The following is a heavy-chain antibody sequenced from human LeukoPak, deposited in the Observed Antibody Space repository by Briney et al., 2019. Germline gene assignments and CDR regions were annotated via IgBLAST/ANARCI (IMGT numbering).Heavy chain of an antibody. V-gene: IGHV1-24*01. CDR1: GYTLTELS. Sequence: ASVRVSCKVSGYTLTELSMHWVRQAPGKGLEWMGGFDPEDGETIYAQKFQGRVTMTEDTSTDTAYMELSSLRSEDTAVYYCATGKPQVLRFLEWSLGYWGQGTLVTVSS. J-gene: IGHJ4*02. CDR3: ATGKPQVLRFLEWSLGY. D-gene: IGHD3-3*01. CDR2: FDPEDGET.